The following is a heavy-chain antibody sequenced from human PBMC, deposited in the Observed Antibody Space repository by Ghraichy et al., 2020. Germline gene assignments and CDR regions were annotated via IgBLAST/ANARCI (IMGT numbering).Heavy chain of an antibody. J-gene: IGHJ3*02. D-gene: IGHD3-9*01. CDR3: ARDFADYDILTGYYVVYAFDI. CDR1: GFTFSSYW. CDR2: INSDGSST. Sequence: GGSLRLSCAASGFTFSSYWMHWVRQAPGKGLVWVSRINSDGSSTSYADSVKGRFTISRDNAKNTLYLQMNSLRAEDTAVYYCARDFADYDILTGYYVVYAFDIWGQGTMVTVSS. V-gene: IGHV3-74*01.